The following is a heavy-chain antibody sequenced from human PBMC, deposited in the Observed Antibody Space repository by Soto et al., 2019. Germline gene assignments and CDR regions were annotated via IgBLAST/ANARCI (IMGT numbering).Heavy chain of an antibody. D-gene: IGHD1-26*01. CDR1: GFTFSSYA. V-gene: IGHV3-23*01. CDR2: ISGSGGST. CDR3: AKDRPEDGGATSFDY. Sequence: GGSLRLSCAASGFTFSSYAMSWVRQAQGKGLEWVSAISGSGGSTYYADSVKGRFTISRDNSKNTLYLQMNSLRAEDTAVYYCAKDRPEDGGATSFDYWGQGTLVTVSS. J-gene: IGHJ4*02.